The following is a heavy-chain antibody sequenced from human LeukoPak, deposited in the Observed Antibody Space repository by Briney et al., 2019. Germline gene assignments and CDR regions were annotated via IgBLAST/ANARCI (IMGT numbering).Heavy chain of an antibody. J-gene: IGHJ4*02. V-gene: IGHV4-59*01. CDR3: ARAWATDYFDY. CDR1: GGSISSYY. CDR2: MYYSGTI. Sequence: SETLSLTCTVSGGSISSYYWSWIRQPPGKGLEWIGYMYYSGTINYNPSLKSRVTISVDTSKNQFSLKLSSVTAADTAMHYCARAWATDYFDYWGQGTLVTVSS.